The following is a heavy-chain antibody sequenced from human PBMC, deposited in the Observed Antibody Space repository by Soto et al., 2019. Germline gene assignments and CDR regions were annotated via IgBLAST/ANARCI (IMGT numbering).Heavy chain of an antibody. D-gene: IGHD6-19*01. CDR1: SGSISSSNW. CDR3: ASLIAVANY. V-gene: IGHV4-4*02. Sequence: QVQLHESGPGLLKPSGTLSLTCAVSSGSISSSNWWSWVRQPPGKGLEWIGEISHGGSTNYNPSLKSRVTISVDKSQNQFSLKLSSVTAADTAVYYCASLIAVANYWGQGTLVTVSS. CDR2: ISHGGST. J-gene: IGHJ4*02.